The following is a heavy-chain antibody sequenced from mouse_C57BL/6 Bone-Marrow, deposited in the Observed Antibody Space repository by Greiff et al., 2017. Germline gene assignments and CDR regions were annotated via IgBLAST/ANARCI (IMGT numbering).Heavy chain of an antibody. J-gene: IGHJ2*01. D-gene: IGHD1-1*01. V-gene: IGHV5-16*01. CDR2: INYDGSST. CDR1: GFTFSDYY. CDR3: ARDNYYAAFDY. Sequence: DVKLVESEGGLVQPGSSMKLSCTASGFTFSDYYMAWVRQVPEKGLEWVANINYDGSSTYYLDSLKSRFIISRDNAKNILYLQMSRLKSEDTATYCCARDNYYAAFDYWGQGTTLTVSS.